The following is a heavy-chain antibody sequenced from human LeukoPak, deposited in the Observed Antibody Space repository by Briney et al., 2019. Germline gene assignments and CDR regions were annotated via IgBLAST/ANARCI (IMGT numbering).Heavy chain of an antibody. D-gene: IGHD3-22*01. Sequence: AGGSLRLSCAASGFTVSSNYMSWVRQAPGKGLEWVSVIYSGGSTYYADSVKGRFTISRDNSKNTLYLQINSLGAEDTAVYYCARDSDYYDSRGSLGAYWGQGTLVTVSS. J-gene: IGHJ4*02. CDR2: IYSGGST. V-gene: IGHV3-53*01. CDR3: ARDSDYYDSRGSLGAY. CDR1: GFTVSSNY.